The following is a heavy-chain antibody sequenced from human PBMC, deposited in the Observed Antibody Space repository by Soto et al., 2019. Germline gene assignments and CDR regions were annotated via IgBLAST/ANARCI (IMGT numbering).Heavy chain of an antibody. CDR1: GYSFTDYY. J-gene: IGHJ4*02. V-gene: IGHV1-46*01. CDR2: INPRDEDT. CDR3: ARDTRGWEFGSNFDF. D-gene: IGHD1-26*01. Sequence: QVQLVQSGAEVQKPGASVKVSCKTSGYSFTDYYMHWLRQVPGQGLEWIGIINPRDEDTHYAQRFRDRVTRTRDTSTTTLYMELSSLTSEDTAVYYCARDTRGWEFGSNFDFWGQGSLVTVSS.